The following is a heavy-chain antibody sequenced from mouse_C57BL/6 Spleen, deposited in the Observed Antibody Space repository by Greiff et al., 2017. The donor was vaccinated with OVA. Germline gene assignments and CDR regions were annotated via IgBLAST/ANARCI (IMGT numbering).Heavy chain of an antibody. CDR2: IWSGGST. D-gene: IGHD2-3*01. Sequence: VHLVESGPGLVQPSQCLSITCTVSGFSLTSYGVHWVRQSPGKGLEWLGVIWSGGSTDYNAAFISRLSISKDNSKSQVFFKMNSLQADDTAIYYCARNDGYYEAWFAYWGQGTLVTVSA. CDR3: ARNDGYYEAWFAY. V-gene: IGHV2-2*01. J-gene: IGHJ3*01. CDR1: GFSLTSYG.